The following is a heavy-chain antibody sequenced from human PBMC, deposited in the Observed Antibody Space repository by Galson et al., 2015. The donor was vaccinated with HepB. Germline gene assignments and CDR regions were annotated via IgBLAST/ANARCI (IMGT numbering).Heavy chain of an antibody. CDR2: FSGSGDGP. CDR3: AKGRWLVRDAFDI. V-gene: IGHV3-23*01. CDR1: GFTFSGYA. D-gene: IGHD6-19*01. J-gene: IGHJ3*02. Sequence: SLRLSCAASGFTFSGYAVSWVRQAPGKGLEWVSGFSGSGDGPYFADSVKGRFTISIDSSTNTLYLQMKGLRVEDTAVYYCAKGRWLVRDAFDIWGQGTMVTVSS.